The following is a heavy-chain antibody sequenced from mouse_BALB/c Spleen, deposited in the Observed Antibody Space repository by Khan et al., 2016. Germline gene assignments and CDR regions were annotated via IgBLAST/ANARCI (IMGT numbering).Heavy chain of an antibody. V-gene: IGHV1-7*01. CDR2: INRHTGYT. J-gene: IGHJ2*01. CDR1: GYTFTSYW. CDR3: ARGDY. Sequence: QVQLQQSGTELAKPGASVKMSCKASGYTFTSYWMHWVKQRPGQGLEWIGYINRHTGYTDYNQKFKNQTTLTADKSYSTAYMQLNSLTSEDSAVYYSARGDYWGQGTTLTVSS.